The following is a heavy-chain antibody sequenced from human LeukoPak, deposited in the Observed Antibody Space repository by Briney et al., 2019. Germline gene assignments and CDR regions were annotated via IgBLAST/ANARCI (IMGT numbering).Heavy chain of an antibody. CDR3: ASVGYYDSSGYHDDAFDI. Sequence: GESLKISCKNSGFSFTSYWIGWVRQMPGKGLEWMGIIYPGDSDTRYSPSFQGQVTISADKSISTAYLQWSSLKASDTAMYYCASVGYYDSSGYHDDAFDIWGQGTMVTVSS. D-gene: IGHD3-22*01. J-gene: IGHJ3*02. V-gene: IGHV5-51*01. CDR2: IYPGDSDT. CDR1: GFSFTSYW.